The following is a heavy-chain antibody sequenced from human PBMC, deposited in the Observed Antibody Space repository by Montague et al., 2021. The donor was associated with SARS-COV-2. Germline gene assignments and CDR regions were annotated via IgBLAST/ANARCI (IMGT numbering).Heavy chain of an antibody. Sequence: TLSLTCSVSGGSISNGSYPWSWIRQPPGKGLEWIGYIFPGGSTYYNASIQSRVTISIYNSKNQLSLRLTSITAADTAVYFCARGGADFGDYGWLDPWGQGILVTVSA. J-gene: IGHJ5*02. CDR1: GGSISNGSYP. CDR2: IFPGGST. CDR3: ARGGADFGDYGWLDP. V-gene: IGHV4-30-2*01. D-gene: IGHD4-17*01.